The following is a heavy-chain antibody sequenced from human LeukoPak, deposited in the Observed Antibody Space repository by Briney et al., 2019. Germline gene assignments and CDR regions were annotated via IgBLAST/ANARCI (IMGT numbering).Heavy chain of an antibody. Sequence: PAASVKVSCKASGYTFTGYDINWVRHATGQGLEWMGWMNPNRGNTGYAQKFQGRVTMTRNTSISTAYMELSSLRSEDTAVYYCARVRRSSYSYYYYYYMDVWGKGTTVTVSS. CDR3: ARVRRSSYSYYYYYYMDV. V-gene: IGHV1-8*01. CDR2: MNPNRGNT. J-gene: IGHJ6*03. D-gene: IGHD6-13*01. CDR1: GYTFTGYD.